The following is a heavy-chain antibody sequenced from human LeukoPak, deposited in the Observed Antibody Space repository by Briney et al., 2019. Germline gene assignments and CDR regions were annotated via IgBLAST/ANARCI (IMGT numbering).Heavy chain of an antibody. Sequence: GGSLRLSCAASGCTFTTYWMTWVRQAPGKGLEWVANINQDGGAKYYVDSVKGRFTISRDNDQNSLYLQMNSLRAEDTAVYYCARQDMFGALFPISGWFDPWGQGTLVTVSS. D-gene: IGHD3-10*02. J-gene: IGHJ5*02. CDR1: GCTFTTYW. V-gene: IGHV3-7*05. CDR2: INQDGGAK. CDR3: ARQDMFGALFPISGWFDP.